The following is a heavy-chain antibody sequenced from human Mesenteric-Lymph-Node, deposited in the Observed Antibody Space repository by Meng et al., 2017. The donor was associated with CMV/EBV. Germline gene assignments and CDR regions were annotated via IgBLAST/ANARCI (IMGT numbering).Heavy chain of an antibody. D-gene: IGHD5-12*01. Sequence: SVKVSCKASAGNYVITWVRQAPGQGFEWMGRMIPILDTANYAQRFQGRVTMTADSSTRTVYLELSSLTSEDTAVYYCARDSGPTINIWSQGMDVWGQGTTVTVSS. CDR2: MIPILDTA. CDR1: AGNYV. J-gene: IGHJ6*02. V-gene: IGHV1-69*11. CDR3: ARDSGPTINIWSQGMDV.